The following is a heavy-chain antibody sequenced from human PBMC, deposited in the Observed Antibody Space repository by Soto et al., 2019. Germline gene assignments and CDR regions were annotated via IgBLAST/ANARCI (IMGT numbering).Heavy chain of an antibody. V-gene: IGHV1-69*04. Sequence: ASVKVSCKASGGTFSSYTISWVRQAPGQGLEWMGRIIPILGIANYAQKFQGRVTITADKSTSTAHMELSSLRSEDTAVYYCARDDSSANNWFAPWGQGTLVTVSS. CDR2: IIPILGIA. CDR1: GGTFSSYT. CDR3: ARDDSSANNWFAP. D-gene: IGHD3-22*01. J-gene: IGHJ5*02.